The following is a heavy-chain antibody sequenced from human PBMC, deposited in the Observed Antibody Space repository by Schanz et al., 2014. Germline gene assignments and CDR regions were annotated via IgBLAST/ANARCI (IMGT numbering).Heavy chain of an antibody. CDR2: MPFDYSSQ. CDR3: AKDLLPWNDARPFDY. Sequence: QVPLVESGGAVVQPGGSLRLSCAATGFTFSDFGMHWVRQASGKGLEWVAFMPFDYSSQYYADSVKGRFTISRDNSRNTRYLPMNSLSGDDTAMYFCAKDLLPWNDARPFDYWGRGTLVTVSS. CDR1: GFTFSDFG. D-gene: IGHD1-1*01. V-gene: IGHV3-30*02. J-gene: IGHJ4*02.